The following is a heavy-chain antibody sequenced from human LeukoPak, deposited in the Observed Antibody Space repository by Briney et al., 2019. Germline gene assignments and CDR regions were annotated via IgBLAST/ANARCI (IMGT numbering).Heavy chain of an antibody. V-gene: IGHV3-30*18. D-gene: IGHD3-9*01. CDR3: AKAADYDILTGYWVYFDY. CDR2: ISYDGSNK. J-gene: IGHJ4*02. Sequence: PGGSLRLSCAASGFTFSSYGMHWVRQAPGKGLEWVAVISYDGSNKYYADSVKGRFTISRDNSKNTLYLQMNSLRAEDTAVYYCAKAADYDILTGYWVYFDYWDQGTLVTVSS. CDR1: GFTFSSYG.